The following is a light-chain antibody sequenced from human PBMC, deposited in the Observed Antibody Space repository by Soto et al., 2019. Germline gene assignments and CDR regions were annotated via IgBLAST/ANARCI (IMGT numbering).Light chain of an antibody. CDR2: EVS. Sequence: QSALAQPASVSGSPGQSISISCTGTSSDIGDHNFVSWYQHHPGKAPKVIIYEVSNRPSGVSHRFAGSKSGNTASLTISGLQTEDEADYYCSSYKYDTVIPFVFGSGTKVTVL. CDR1: SSDIGDHNF. J-gene: IGLJ1*01. V-gene: IGLV2-14*01. CDR3: SSYKYDTVIPFV.